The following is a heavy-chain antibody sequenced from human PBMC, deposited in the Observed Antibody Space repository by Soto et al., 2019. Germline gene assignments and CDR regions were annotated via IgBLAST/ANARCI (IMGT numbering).Heavy chain of an antibody. Sequence: GASVKVASKASGYTFTVYYMHWVRHAPGQGLEWMGWINPKSGGTMYPQKFQGRVTMTWDTSISTAYMALTRLRSDDTAVYYCARDLAKGGGSAGFDYWGQGTLVTVSS. CDR3: ARDLAKGGGSAGFDY. CDR1: GYTFTVYY. D-gene: IGHD1-26*01. V-gene: IGHV1-2*02. CDR2: INPKSGGT. J-gene: IGHJ4*02.